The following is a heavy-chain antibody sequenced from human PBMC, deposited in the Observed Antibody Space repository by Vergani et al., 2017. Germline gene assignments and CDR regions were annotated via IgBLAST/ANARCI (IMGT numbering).Heavy chain of an antibody. V-gene: IGHV1-69*18. CDR3: ARVSYDYVWGSYYFDY. J-gene: IGHJ4*02. D-gene: IGHD3-16*01. CDR2: IIPIFGTA. Sequence: QVQLVQSGAEVKKPGSSVKVSCKASGGTFSSYAISWVRQAPGQGLEWMGRIIPIFGTANYAQKFQGRVTITADESTSTAYMELSSLRSEDTAVYYCARVSYDYVWGSYYFDYWGQGTLVTVSS. CDR1: GGTFSSYA.